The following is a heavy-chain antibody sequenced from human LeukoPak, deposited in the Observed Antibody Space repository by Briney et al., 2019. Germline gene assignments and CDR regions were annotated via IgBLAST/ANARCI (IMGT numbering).Heavy chain of an antibody. D-gene: IGHD3-22*01. V-gene: IGHV4-39*07. CDR1: GGSISSSSYY. Sequence: PSETLSLTCTVSGGSISSSSYYWGWIRQPPGKGLEWIGSIYYSGSTYYNPSLKSRVTISVDTSKNQFSLKLSSVTAADTAVYYCARDGNDSSGYYYNRWFDPWGQGTLVTVSS. J-gene: IGHJ5*02. CDR2: IYYSGST. CDR3: ARDGNDSSGYYYNRWFDP.